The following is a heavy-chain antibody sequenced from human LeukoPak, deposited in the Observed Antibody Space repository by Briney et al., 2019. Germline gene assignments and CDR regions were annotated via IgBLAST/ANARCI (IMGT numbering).Heavy chain of an antibody. V-gene: IGHV4-39*01. J-gene: IGHJ4*02. CDR1: GGSISSSSYY. Sequence: PSETLSLTCTVSGGSISSSSYYWGWIRQPPGKGLEWIGSIYYSGSTYYNPSLKSRVTISVDTSRNQFSLKLSSVTAADTAVYYCARHPRGIAVADNFDYWGQGTLVTVSS. CDR3: ARHPRGIAVADNFDY. D-gene: IGHD6-19*01. CDR2: IYYSGST.